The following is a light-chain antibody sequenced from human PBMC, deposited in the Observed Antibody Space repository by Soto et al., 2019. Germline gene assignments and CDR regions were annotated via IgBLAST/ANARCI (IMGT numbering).Light chain of an antibody. CDR1: NSDVGGTKY. Sequence: QSALTQPASVSGSPGQSITISCSGTNSDVGGTKYVSWYQQHPGKAPKLIIYSVTNRPLGVSDRFSGSKSGNTASLTISGLQAEDEADFYCASYTTINTVIFGGGTKLTVL. CDR3: ASYTTINTVI. CDR2: SVT. J-gene: IGLJ2*01. V-gene: IGLV2-14*03.